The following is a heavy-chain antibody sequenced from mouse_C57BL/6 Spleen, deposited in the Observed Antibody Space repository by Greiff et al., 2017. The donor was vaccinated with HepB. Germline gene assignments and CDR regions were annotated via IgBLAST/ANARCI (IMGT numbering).Heavy chain of an antibody. CDR1: GYAFTNYL. J-gene: IGHJ4*01. CDR3: ASHYGSSFYAMDY. V-gene: IGHV1-54*01. CDR2: INPGSGGT. D-gene: IGHD1-1*01. Sequence: QVQLKESGAELVRPGTSVKVSCKASGYAFTNYLIEWVKQRPGQGLEWIGVINPGSGGTNYNEKFKGKATLTADKSSSTAYMQLSSLTSEDSAVYFCASHYGSSFYAMDYWGQGTSVTVSS.